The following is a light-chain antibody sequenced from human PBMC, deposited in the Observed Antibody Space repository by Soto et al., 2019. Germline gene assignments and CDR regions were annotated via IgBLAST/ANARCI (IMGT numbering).Light chain of an antibody. CDR3: QQYNDSFPYT. CDR1: QSISSW. J-gene: IGKJ2*01. Sequence: DIQMTQSPSTLSASVGDRVTITCRASQSISSWLAWYQQKPGTAPKLLIYAASTLESGVPSRFSGSRSGTEFTLTVSSLQPDDFATYYCQQYNDSFPYTFGQGTNLEIK. V-gene: IGKV1-5*03. CDR2: AAS.